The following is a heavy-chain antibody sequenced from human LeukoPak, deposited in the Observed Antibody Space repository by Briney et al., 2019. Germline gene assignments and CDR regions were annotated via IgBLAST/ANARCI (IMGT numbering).Heavy chain of an antibody. Sequence: GGSLRLSCAASGFTFSSYAMSWVRQAPSKGLEWVAFIRYDGSNKYYADSVKGRFTISRDNSKNTLYLQMNSLRAEDTAVYYCASDCSGGSCLDYWGQGTLVTVSS. D-gene: IGHD2-15*01. V-gene: IGHV3-30*02. J-gene: IGHJ4*02. CDR2: IRYDGSNK. CDR3: ASDCSGGSCLDY. CDR1: GFTFSSYA.